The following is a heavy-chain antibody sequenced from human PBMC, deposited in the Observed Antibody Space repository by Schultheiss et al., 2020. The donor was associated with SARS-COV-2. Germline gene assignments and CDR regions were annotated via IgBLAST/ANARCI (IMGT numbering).Heavy chain of an antibody. J-gene: IGHJ4*02. CDR1: GFTFSSYE. CDR2: ISSSGSTI. Sequence: GGSLRLSCAASGFTFSSYEMNWVRQAPGKGLEWVSYISSSGSTIYYADSVKGRFTISRHNAKNSLYLQMNSLRAEDTAVYYCARVPLAGIAVAGTGYDYWGQGTLVTVSS. D-gene: IGHD6-19*01. V-gene: IGHV3-48*03. CDR3: ARVPLAGIAVAGTGYDY.